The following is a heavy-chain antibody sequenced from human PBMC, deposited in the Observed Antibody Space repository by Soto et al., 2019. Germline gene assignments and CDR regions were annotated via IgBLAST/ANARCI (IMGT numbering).Heavy chain of an antibody. Sequence: PGESLKISCAASGFTFSSCALSWVRQAPGKGLEWVSAISGSCGRTYYADSVKGRFIISRDNSKNTLYLQMSSLRAEDTAVYYCAKVQFTIFGNFDYWGQGTPVTVSS. CDR3: AKVQFTIFGNFDY. CDR1: GFTFSSCA. D-gene: IGHD3-3*01. V-gene: IGHV3-23*01. J-gene: IGHJ4*02. CDR2: ISGSCGRT.